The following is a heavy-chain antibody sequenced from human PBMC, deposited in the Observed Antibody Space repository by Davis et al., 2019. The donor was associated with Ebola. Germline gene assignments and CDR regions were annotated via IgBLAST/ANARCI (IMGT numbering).Heavy chain of an antibody. Sequence: GESLKISCKASGYSFTSYWIVWVRQMPGKGLECMGIIFPGDSDTRYSPSFQGQVTISADKSISTAYLQWSSLKASDTAMYYCARFPSTYYYDSSGYTDAFDIWGQGTMVTVSS. CDR2: IFPGDSDT. D-gene: IGHD3-22*01. J-gene: IGHJ3*02. V-gene: IGHV5-51*01. CDR1: GYSFTSYW. CDR3: ARFPSTYYYDSSGYTDAFDI.